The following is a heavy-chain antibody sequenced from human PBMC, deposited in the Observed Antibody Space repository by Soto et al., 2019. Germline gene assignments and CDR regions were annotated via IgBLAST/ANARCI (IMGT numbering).Heavy chain of an antibody. Sequence: GASVKVSCKASGYTFTSYGSSWVRQAPGQGREGMGWISAYNGNTNYAQKLQGRVTMTTDTSTSTAYMELRSLRSDDTAAYCCARGSWFDEYRGQGTLVTVPS. J-gene: IGHJ4*02. V-gene: IGHV1-18*01. CDR3: ARGSWFDEY. CDR2: ISAYNGNT. CDR1: GYTFTSYG. D-gene: IGHD3-10*01.